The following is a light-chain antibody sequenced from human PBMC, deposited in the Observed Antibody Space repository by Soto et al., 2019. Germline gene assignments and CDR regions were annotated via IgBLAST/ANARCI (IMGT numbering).Light chain of an antibody. CDR3: QQYGSSSWT. CDR2: GAS. J-gene: IGKJ1*01. V-gene: IGKV3-20*01. Sequence: EIVLTQSPGTLSLSPGERATLSCRASQSVSSSNLAWYQQKPGQAPRLLIYGASSRATGIPDRFSGSGSGTDFTLTISRLEPDDFAVYYCQQYGSSSWTFGQGTKVEIK. CDR1: QSVSSSN.